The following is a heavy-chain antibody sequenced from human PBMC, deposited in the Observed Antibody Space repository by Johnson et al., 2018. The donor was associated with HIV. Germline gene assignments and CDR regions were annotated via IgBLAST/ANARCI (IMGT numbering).Heavy chain of an antibody. CDR3: VTADRGSA. V-gene: IGHV3-66*01. D-gene: IGHD1-26*01. Sequence: VQLVESGGGVVQPGGSLRLSCAASGFTVSSNYMSWVRQAPGKGLEWVSVIYSGGSTYYVDSVKGRFTISRDNSKNTLYLQMNSLRDEDTAVCYCVTADRGSAWGQGTTVTVSS. CDR1: GFTVSSNY. CDR2: IYSGGST. J-gene: IGHJ3*01.